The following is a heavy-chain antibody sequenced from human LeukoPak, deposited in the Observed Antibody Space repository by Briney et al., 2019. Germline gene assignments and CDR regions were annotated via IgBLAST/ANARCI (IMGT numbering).Heavy chain of an antibody. CDR3: ARDMFAMIVEVDY. J-gene: IGHJ4*02. V-gene: IGHV1-2*06. D-gene: IGHD3-22*01. Sequence: GASVKVSCKASGYTFTGYYMHWVRQAPGQGLEWMGRINPNSGGTNYAQKFQGRVTMTRDTSISTAYMELSRLRSDDTAVYYCARDMFAMIVEVDYWGQGTLVTVSS. CDR2: INPNSGGT. CDR1: GYTFTGYY.